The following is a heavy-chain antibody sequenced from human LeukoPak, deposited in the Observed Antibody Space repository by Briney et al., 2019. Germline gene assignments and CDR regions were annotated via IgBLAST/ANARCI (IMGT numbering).Heavy chain of an antibody. CDR1: GFTFSGYG. J-gene: IGHJ4*02. CDR2: ISFDGSNQ. Sequence: GGSLRLSCAASGFTFSGYGMHWVRQAPGKGLEWVALISFDGSNQYYADSVKGRFTISRDNSKNTLYLQMGSLRAEDTAVYYCARPPEVGATVAYFDYWGQGTLVTVSS. CDR3: ARPPEVGATVAYFDY. D-gene: IGHD1-26*01. V-gene: IGHV3-30*03.